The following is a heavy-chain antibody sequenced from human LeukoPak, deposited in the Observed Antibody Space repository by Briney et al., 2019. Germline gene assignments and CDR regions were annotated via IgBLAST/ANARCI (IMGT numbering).Heavy chain of an antibody. CDR2: FYYSVST. V-gene: IGHV4-39*01. Sequence: SETLSLTCTVSGDSISSSSYYWGWIRQPPGKGLEWIGNFYYSVSTYSNPSLKSRITISVDTSKNQFSLRLSSVTAADTAVYYCARFERYLEFFDYWGQGTLVTVSS. CDR1: GDSISSSSYY. CDR3: ARFERYLEFFDY. D-gene: IGHD3-3*01. J-gene: IGHJ4*02.